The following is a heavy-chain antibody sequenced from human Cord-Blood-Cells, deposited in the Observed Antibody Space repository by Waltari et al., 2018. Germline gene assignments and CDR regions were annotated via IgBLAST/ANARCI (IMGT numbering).Heavy chain of an antibody. V-gene: IGHV4-38-2*02. J-gene: IGHJ1*01. D-gene: IGHD3-22*01. CDR2: IYHSGST. CDR1: GYSISRGYY. CDR3: ARDNYDSSGYYFQH. Sequence: QVQLQESGPGLVKPSATLSLTCAVSGYSISRGYYWGWIRQPPGKGLEWIRSIYHSGSTYYNPSLKSRVTISVDTSKNQFSLKLSSVTAADTAVYYCARDNYDSSGYYFQHWGQGTLVTVSS.